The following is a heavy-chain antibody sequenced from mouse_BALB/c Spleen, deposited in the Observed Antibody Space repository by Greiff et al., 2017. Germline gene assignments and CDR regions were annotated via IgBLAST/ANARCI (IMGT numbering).Heavy chain of an antibody. CDR3: ARGYDYDVWFAY. CDR1: GFTFSSYA. J-gene: IGHJ3*01. V-gene: IGHV5-6-5*01. CDR2: ISSGGST. D-gene: IGHD2-4*01. Sequence: EVQVVESGGGLVKPGGSLKLSCAASGFTFSSYAMSWVRQTPEKRLEWVASISSGGSTYYPDSVKGRFTISRDNARNILYLQMSSLRSEDTAMYYCARGYDYDVWFAYWGQGTLVTVSA.